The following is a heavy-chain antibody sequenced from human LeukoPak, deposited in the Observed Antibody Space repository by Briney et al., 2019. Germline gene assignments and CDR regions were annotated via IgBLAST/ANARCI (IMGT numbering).Heavy chain of an antibody. CDR1: GFTFSSYA. CDR2: ISGSGGST. J-gene: IGHJ4*02. CDR3: ARENCSGGSCYWIFDY. D-gene: IGHD2-15*01. V-gene: IGHV3-23*01. Sequence: GGSLRLSCAASGFTFSSYAMSWVRQAPGKGLEWVSAISGSGGSTYYADSVKGRFTISRDNAKNSLYLQMNSLRAEDTAVYYCARENCSGGSCYWIFDYWGQGTLVTVSS.